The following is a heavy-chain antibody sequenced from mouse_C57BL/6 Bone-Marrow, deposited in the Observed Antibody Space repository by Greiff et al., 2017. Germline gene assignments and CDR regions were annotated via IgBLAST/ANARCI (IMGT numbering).Heavy chain of an antibody. Sequence: QVQLQQSGAELARPGASVKMSCKASGYTFTSYTMHWVKQRPGQGLEWIGYINPSSGYTKYNQKFKDKATFTADKSSSTAYMQLSILTSEDSAVYYCARGRYSAMDYWGQGTSVTVTS. CDR3: ARGRYSAMDY. J-gene: IGHJ4*01. D-gene: IGHD1-1*01. CDR2: INPSSGYT. CDR1: GYTFTSYT. V-gene: IGHV1-4*01.